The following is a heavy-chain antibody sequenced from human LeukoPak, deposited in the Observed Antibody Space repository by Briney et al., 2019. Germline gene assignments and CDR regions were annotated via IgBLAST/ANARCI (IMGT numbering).Heavy chain of an antibody. CDR3: ASLAAAGAFDI. J-gene: IGHJ3*02. CDR1: GGSISSSDYY. CDR2: IYYSGST. Sequence: PSETLSLTCTVSGGSISSSDYYWGWIRQPPGKGLEWIGYIYYSGSTNYNPSLKSRITISVDTSKNQFSLKLSSVTAADTAVYYCASLAAAGAFDIWGQGTMVTVSS. V-gene: IGHV4-61*05. D-gene: IGHD6-13*01.